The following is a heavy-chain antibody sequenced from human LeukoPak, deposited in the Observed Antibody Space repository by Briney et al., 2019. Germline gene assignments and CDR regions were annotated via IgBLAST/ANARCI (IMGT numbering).Heavy chain of an antibody. CDR3: ARGPWELDH. D-gene: IGHD1-1*01. J-gene: IGHJ4*02. CDR1: GYSISSGYY. Sequence: PSETLSLTCTVSGYSISSGYYWGWIRQPPGKGLEWIGSIYHSGSTYYNPSLKSRVTMSIDTFKNQFSLKLTSVTAADTAVYYCARGPWELDHWGQGTLVTVSS. CDR2: IYHSGST. V-gene: IGHV4-38-2*02.